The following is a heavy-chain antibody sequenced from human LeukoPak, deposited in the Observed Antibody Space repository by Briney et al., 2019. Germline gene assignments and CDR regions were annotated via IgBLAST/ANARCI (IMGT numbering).Heavy chain of an antibody. CDR1: GGSFSGYY. Sequence: SETLSLTCAVYGGSFSGYYWSWIRQPPGKGLEWIGSIYYSGSTYYNPSLMSRVTISVDTSKNQISLKLSSVTAADTAVYYCARLRGSYSFPDYWGQGTLVTVSS. V-gene: IGHV4-34*01. CDR3: ARLRGSYSFPDY. CDR2: IYYSGST. J-gene: IGHJ4*02. D-gene: IGHD1-26*01.